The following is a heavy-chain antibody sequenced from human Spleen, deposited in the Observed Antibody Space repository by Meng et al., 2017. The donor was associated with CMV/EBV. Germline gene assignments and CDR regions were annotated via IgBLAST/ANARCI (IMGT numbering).Heavy chain of an antibody. Sequence: GGSLRLSCAASGFTFSSYGMHWVRQAPGKGLEWIGLIRSQVDGGTGHYAAPVKGRFSISRDDSRNTVYLQMNSLETEDTGVYYCTTDLPDYIVVPAQNWGQGTLVTVSS. CDR3: TTDLPDYIVVPAQN. V-gene: IGHV3-15*01. D-gene: IGHD5-12*01. CDR2: IRSQVDGGTG. J-gene: IGHJ4*02. CDR1: GFTFSSYG.